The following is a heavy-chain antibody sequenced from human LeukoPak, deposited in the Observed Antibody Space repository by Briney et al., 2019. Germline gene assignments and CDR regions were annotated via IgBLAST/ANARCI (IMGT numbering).Heavy chain of an antibody. Sequence: SATLSLTCTVSGGSISSSSYYWGWIRQSAGKGLEWIGRIYTSGSTPDYSPSLKSRVTMSIDTSKNQFSLQLSSVTAADTAVYYCATSPPVVPAAITAFDIWGQGTMVTVSS. CDR1: GGSISSSSYY. J-gene: IGHJ3*02. CDR3: ATSPPVVPAAITAFDI. D-gene: IGHD2-2*01. CDR2: IYTSGS. V-gene: IGHV4-61*02.